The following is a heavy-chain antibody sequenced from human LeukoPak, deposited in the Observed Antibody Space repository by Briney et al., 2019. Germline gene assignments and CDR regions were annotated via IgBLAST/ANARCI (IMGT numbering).Heavy chain of an antibody. Sequence: GSSVKVSCKASGGTFSSYAISWVRQAPGQGLEWMGGIIPIFGTANYAQKFQGRVTITADESTSTAYMELSSLRSEDTAVYCCARLASWSYYVFDYWGQGTLVTVSS. V-gene: IGHV1-69*01. D-gene: IGHD1-26*01. CDR2: IIPIFGTA. J-gene: IGHJ4*02. CDR1: GGTFSSYA. CDR3: ARLASWSYYVFDY.